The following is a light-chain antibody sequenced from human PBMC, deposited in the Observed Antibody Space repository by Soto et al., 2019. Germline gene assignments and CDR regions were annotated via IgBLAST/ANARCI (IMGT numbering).Light chain of an antibody. CDR2: DAS. CDR3: QQYGTSPLT. J-gene: IGKJ4*01. V-gene: IGKV3-20*01. Sequence: EIALTQSPATLSLSPGERATLSCRASQSVSRYLAWYQQKPGQAPRLLIYDASSRATGIPDRFSGSGSGTDFTLTISRLEPEDFAVYYCQQYGTSPLTFGGGTKVDIK. CDR1: QSVSRY.